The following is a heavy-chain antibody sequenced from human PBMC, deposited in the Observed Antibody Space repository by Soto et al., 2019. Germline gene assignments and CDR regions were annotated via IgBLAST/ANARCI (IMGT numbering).Heavy chain of an antibody. V-gene: IGHV4-34*01. Sequence: KTSETLSLTCAVYGGSFSGYYWSWIRQPPGKGLEWIGEINHSGSTNYNPSLKSRVTISVDTSKNQFSLKLSSVTAADTAVYYCARGSIDSIAAAGFLFDYWGQGTLVTVS. CDR3: ARGSIDSIAAAGFLFDY. CDR1: GGSFSGYY. J-gene: IGHJ4*02. D-gene: IGHD6-13*01. CDR2: INHSGST.